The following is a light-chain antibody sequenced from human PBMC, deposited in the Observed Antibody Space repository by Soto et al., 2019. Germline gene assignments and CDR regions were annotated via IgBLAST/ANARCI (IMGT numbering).Light chain of an antibody. V-gene: IGKV3D-20*02. CDR1: QTVRNNY. Sequence: EIVLTQSPGTLSLSPGERATLSCRASQTVRNNYLAWYQQKPGQAPRLRIYEASTRASDIPSRFSGSGSGTDFTLTISSLQSEDFAVYYCQQRSNWITFGQGTRLEIK. CDR3: QQRSNWIT. J-gene: IGKJ5*01. CDR2: EAS.